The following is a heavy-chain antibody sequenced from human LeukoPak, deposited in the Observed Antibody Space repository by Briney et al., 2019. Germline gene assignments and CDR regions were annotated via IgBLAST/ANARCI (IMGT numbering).Heavy chain of an antibody. D-gene: IGHD3-10*01. Sequence: GASVKVSCKASGYTFTSYYMYWVRQAPGQGLEWMGIINPNRGSTSYAQKFQGRVTMTRDMSTSTVYMELSSLRSEDTAVYYCARDISGSYYSEGYYYMDVWGKGTTVTISS. CDR2: INPNRGST. V-gene: IGHV1-46*01. CDR3: ARDISGSYYSEGYYYMDV. CDR1: GYTFTSYY. J-gene: IGHJ6*03.